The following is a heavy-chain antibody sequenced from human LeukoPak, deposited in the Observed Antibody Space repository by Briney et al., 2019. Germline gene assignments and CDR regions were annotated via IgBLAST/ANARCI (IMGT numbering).Heavy chain of an antibody. CDR3: ARNRGSTVITGHYYYYYMDV. V-gene: IGHV4-4*07. Sequence: PSETLSLTCTVSGGSISSYYWSWIRQPAGKGLEWIGRIYTSGSTNYNPFLKSRVTMSVDTSKNQFSLKLSSVTAADTAVYYCARNRGSTVITGHYYYYYMDVWGKGTTVTVSS. J-gene: IGHJ6*03. CDR2: IYTSGST. D-gene: IGHD3-22*01. CDR1: GGSISSYY.